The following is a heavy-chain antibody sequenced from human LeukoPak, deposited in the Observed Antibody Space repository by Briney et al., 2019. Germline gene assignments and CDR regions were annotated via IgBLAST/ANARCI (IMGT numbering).Heavy chain of an antibody. V-gene: IGHV3-30*18. CDR3: AKDWGNDVYYFDC. CDR1: GFTFSNHG. Sequence: GGSLRLSCAASGFTFSNHGMHWVRQAPGKGLEWVAVISYDGSDKYYADSVKGRFTVSRDNSKSTLFLQMNSLRAEDTAMYYCAKDWGNDVYYFDCWDQGTLVTVSS. J-gene: IGHJ4*02. CDR2: ISYDGSDK. D-gene: IGHD1-1*01.